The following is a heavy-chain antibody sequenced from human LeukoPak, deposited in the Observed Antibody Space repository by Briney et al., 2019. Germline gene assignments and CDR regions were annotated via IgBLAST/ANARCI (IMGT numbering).Heavy chain of an antibody. J-gene: IGHJ5*02. D-gene: IGHD3-10*01. CDR2: IIPIFGTA. CDR1: GGTFISYA. CDR3: ARDRHYYGSGSYRGGWFDP. V-gene: IGHV1-69*13. Sequence: SVKVSCKASGGTFISYAISWVRQAPGQGLEWMGGIIPIFGTANYAQKFQGRVTITADESTSTAYMELSSLRSEDTAVYYCARDRHYYGSGSYRGGWFDPWGQGTLVTVSS.